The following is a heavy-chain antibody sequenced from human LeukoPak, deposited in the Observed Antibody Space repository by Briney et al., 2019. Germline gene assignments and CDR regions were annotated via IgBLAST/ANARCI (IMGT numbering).Heavy chain of an antibody. Sequence: GGSLRLSCAASGFTFSSYGMHWVRQAPGKGLEWVAVIWYDGSNKYYADSVKGRLTISRDNSKNTLYLQMNSLRAEDTAVYYCAREGTGTTLAPDAFDIWGQGTMVTVSS. D-gene: IGHD1-7*01. V-gene: IGHV3-33*01. CDR3: AREGTGTTLAPDAFDI. J-gene: IGHJ3*02. CDR1: GFTFSSYG. CDR2: IWYDGSNK.